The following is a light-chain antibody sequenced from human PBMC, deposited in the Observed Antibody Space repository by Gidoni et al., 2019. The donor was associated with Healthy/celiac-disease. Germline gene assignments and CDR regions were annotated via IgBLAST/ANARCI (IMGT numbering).Light chain of an antibody. J-gene: IGKJ3*01. V-gene: IGKV1-9*01. Sequence: IHLTHSPSFLSASVGDRVTITCRASQGISSYLAWYQQKPGKAPKLLIYAASTLQGGVPSRFSGSGSGTEFTLTISSLQPEDFATYSCQQLSSSPLTFGAGTKVDIK. CDR2: AAS. CDR1: QGISSY. CDR3: QQLSSSPLT.